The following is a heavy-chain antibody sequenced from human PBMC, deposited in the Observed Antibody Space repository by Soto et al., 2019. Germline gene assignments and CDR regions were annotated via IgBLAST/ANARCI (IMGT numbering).Heavy chain of an antibody. CDR3: ARFSGGSYNTYYFYYGMDV. Sequence: SVEVSFKASCYTFTSYGISWVRQAPGQGLDWMGWISAYNGNTKYAQDLQGRVTMTTDTSTSTAYMELRSLRSDDTAVYYCARFSGGSYNTYYFYYGMDVWGQGTTVTVSS. V-gene: IGHV1-18*04. CDR2: ISAYNGNT. D-gene: IGHD2-15*01. J-gene: IGHJ6*02. CDR1: CYTFTSYG.